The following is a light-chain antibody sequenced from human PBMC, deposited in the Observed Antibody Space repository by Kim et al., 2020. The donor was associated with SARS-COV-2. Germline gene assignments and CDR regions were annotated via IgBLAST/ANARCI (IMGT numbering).Light chain of an antibody. V-gene: IGLV4-69*01. CDR1: SGHSSYA. CDR3: QTWGTGIHV. CDR2: LNSDGSH. J-gene: IGLJ1*01. Sequence: SVKLTCTLSSGHSSYAIAWHQQQPEKGPRYLMKLNSDGSHSKGDGIPDRFSGSSSGAERYLTISSLQSEDEADYYCQTWGTGIHVFGTGTKVTVL.